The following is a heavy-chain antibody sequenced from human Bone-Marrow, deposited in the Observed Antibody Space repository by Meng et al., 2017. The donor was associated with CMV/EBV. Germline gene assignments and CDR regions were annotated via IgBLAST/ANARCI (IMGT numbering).Heavy chain of an antibody. CDR2: INADSGGT. Sequence: ASVKVSCKASGYTFIDYYMHWVRQTPGQGLEWMGWINADSGGTNYAQKFQGRVTMTTDTSISTAYMELTSLRSDDTAVYYCSRTQIAVEAGGTKTKYYYYGLDVWGQGTTVTVSS. CDR3: SRTQIAVEAGGTKTKYYYYGLDV. V-gene: IGHV1-2*02. CDR1: GYTFIDYY. J-gene: IGHJ6*02. D-gene: IGHD6-13*01.